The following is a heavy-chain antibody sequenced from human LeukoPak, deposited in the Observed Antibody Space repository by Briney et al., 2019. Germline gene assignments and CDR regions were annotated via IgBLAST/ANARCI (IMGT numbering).Heavy chain of an antibody. CDR1: GYTFTSNY. V-gene: IGHV1-46*01. D-gene: IGHD3-10*01. CDR2: INPGGGST. J-gene: IGHJ4*02. CDR3: AKDRGYNGSGRGFDY. Sequence: GASVKVSCKAFGYTFTSNYMHWVRQAPGQGLEWMGIINPGGGSTTYAQQFQGRVTMTWDMSTSTVYMELSSLRSEDTAIYYCAKDRGYNGSGRGFDYWGQGTLITVSS.